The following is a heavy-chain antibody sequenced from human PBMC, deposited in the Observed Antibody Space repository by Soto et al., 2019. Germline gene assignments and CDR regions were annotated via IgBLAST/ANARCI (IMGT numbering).Heavy chain of an antibody. J-gene: IGHJ4*02. V-gene: IGHV1-3*05. D-gene: IGHD2-21*01. CDR1: GYTFTSYA. Sequence: QVQLVQYGAEEKKPGASVKVSCKASGYTFTSYAMHWVRQAPGQRLEWMGWINAGNGNTKYSHKFQGRVTITTDTSSSTEYMEQRSLRSDATAVYYCSTSVVAGNALDYWGQGTLVTVSS. CDR3: STSVVAGNALDY. CDR2: INAGNGNT.